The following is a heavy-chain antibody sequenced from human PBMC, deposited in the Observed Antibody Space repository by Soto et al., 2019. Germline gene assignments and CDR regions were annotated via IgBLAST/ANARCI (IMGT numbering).Heavy chain of an antibody. J-gene: IGHJ5*02. CDR2: IKPDNGNT. V-gene: IGHV1-18*04. Sequence: QLQLVQSGGEVKKPGASVRVSCEAYGYPFSKYGISWIRQAPGQGLEWMGWIKPDNGNTDYAQKFQGRVTMTTDTSSNTAYMELRSLRPDDPAVYYCATSYDSGFDPWGQGTLVSVSS. CDR3: ATSYDSGFDP. D-gene: IGHD5-12*01. CDR1: GYPFSKYG.